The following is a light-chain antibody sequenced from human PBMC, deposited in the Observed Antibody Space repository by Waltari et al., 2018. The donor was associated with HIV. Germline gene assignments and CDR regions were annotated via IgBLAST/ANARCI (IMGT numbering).Light chain of an antibody. CDR3: AVWDDSLDGPV. V-gene: IGLV1-44*01. CDR2: SNK. J-gene: IGLJ7*01. CDR1: TSNIGSST. Sequence: QSVLTQPPSASGTPGQSVTISCSGSTSNIGSSTVSWYHYLTATPPKLVIYSNKQRPSGVPDRFSGSKSGTSASLALSGLQSEDEADYYCAVWDDSLDGPVFGGGTQLTVL.